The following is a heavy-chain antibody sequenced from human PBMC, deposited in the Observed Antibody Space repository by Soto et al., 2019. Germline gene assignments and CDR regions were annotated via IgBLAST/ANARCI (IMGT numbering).Heavy chain of an antibody. D-gene: IGHD2-21*01. CDR3: ARAIAPDHSDH. Sequence: QVQLVQSAAAVKQPGASVKVSCKASGYTFNNYGITWVRQAPGQGLEWMAWINAYNGHTNYAQKFQDRVAMTTDTSTRTVYMELRSLRSDDTAVIYCARAIAPDHSDHWGQGTLVTVSS. V-gene: IGHV1-18*01. CDR1: GYTFNNYG. J-gene: IGHJ4*02. CDR2: INAYNGHT.